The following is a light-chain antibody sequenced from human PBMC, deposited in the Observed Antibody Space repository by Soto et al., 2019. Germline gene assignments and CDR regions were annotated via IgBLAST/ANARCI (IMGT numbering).Light chain of an antibody. V-gene: IGKV1-5*01. CDR2: DAS. CDR1: QSISSW. CDR3: QQYKNFWT. Sequence: DIQMTQSPSALSASVGDRVTITCRASQSISSWLDWYQQKPGKAPRLLIYDASYLERGVPSRFSGSGSETEFILTISDLQPDDLGTYYCQQYKNFWTFGPGTKVEI. J-gene: IGKJ1*01.